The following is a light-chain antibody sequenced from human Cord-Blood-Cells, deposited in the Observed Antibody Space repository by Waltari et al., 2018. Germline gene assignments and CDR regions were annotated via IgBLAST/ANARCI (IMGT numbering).Light chain of an antibody. J-gene: IGKJ1*01. V-gene: IGKV2-28*01. CDR2: LGS. Sequence: DIVMTQSPLSLPVTPGEPASISCRSSQSLLHSNGYNYLDWYLQKPGKSPQLLIDLGSNRASGVPDRFSGSGSGTDFTLKISRVEAEDVGVYYCMQALQTPRTFGQGTKVEIK. CDR1: QSLLHSNGYNY. CDR3: MQALQTPRT.